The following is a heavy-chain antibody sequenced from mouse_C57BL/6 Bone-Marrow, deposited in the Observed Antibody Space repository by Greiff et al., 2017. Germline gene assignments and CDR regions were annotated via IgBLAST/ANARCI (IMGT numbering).Heavy chain of an antibody. CDR1: GFSLTSYG. D-gene: IGHD2-4*01. V-gene: IGHV2-2*01. CDR3: ARNLYMITTPYYAMDY. CDR2: IWSGGST. J-gene: IGHJ4*01. Sequence: QVQLKESGPGLVQPSQSLSITCTVSGFSLTSYGVHWVRQSPGKGLEWLGVIWSGGSTDYNAAFISRLSISKDNSKSQVFFKMNSLQADDTAIYYCARNLYMITTPYYAMDYWGQGTSGTVSS.